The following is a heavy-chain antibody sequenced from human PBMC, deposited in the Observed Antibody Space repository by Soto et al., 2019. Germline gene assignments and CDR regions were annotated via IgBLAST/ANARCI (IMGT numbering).Heavy chain of an antibody. CDR2: INPNSGGT. D-gene: IGHD2-15*01. Sequence: ASVKVSCKASGYTFTGYYMHWVRQAPGQGLEWMGWINPNSGGTNYAQKFQGRVTMTRDTSISTAYMELSRLRSDDTAVYYCARRGSVVVVAAPFDYWGQGTLVTVPQ. V-gene: IGHV1-2*02. J-gene: IGHJ4*02. CDR3: ARRGSVVVVAAPFDY. CDR1: GYTFTGYY.